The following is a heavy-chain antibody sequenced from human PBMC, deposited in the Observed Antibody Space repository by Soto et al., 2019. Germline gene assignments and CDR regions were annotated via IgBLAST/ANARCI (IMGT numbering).Heavy chain of an antibody. CDR3: AKFAQMDNYIVYYFDY. J-gene: IGHJ4*02. Sequence: EVQLLESGGGLVQPGGSLRLSCAASGFTFSSYAMSWVRQAPGKGLEWVSAISGSGGSTYYADSVKGRFTISRDNSKNTLYMQMNSLRAEDTAVYYCAKFAQMDNYIVYYFDYWGQGTLVTVSS. CDR2: ISGSGGST. CDR1: GFTFSSYA. V-gene: IGHV3-23*01. D-gene: IGHD4-4*01.